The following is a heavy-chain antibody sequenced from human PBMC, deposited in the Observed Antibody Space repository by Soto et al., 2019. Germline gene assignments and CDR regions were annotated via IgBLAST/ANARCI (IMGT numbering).Heavy chain of an antibody. Sequence: LSQTLSLTCVISGDSVPGNTAGWNCIRQSPSSGLEWLGRGYYRSKWYYDYAGSVKGRMTISIDTSRNQLSLQLNSVSPEDTAVYYCASGMLMRGAYDVDVWGKETTV. CDR1: GDSVPGNTAG. CDR2: GYYRSKWYY. CDR3: ASGMLMRGAYDVDV. J-gene: IGHJ6*04. V-gene: IGHV6-1*01. D-gene: IGHD3-10*01.